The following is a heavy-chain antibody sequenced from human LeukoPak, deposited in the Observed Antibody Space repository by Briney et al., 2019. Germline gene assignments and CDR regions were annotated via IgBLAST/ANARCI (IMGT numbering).Heavy chain of an antibody. Sequence: GGSLRLSCTASGFIVSNNYMSWVRQAPGKGLEWVSSISSSSSYIYYADSVKGRFTISRDNAKNSLYLQMNSLRAEDTAVYYCARANSTYCGGDCYSWGYYFDYWGQGTLVTVSS. CDR3: ARANSTYCGGDCYSWGYYFDY. CDR1: GFIVSNNY. CDR2: ISSSSSYI. J-gene: IGHJ4*02. V-gene: IGHV3-21*01. D-gene: IGHD2-21*02.